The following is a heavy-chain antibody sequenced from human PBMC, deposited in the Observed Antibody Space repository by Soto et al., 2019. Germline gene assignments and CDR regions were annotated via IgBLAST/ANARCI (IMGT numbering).Heavy chain of an antibody. CDR1: GFTLNSYW. CDR3: VRVAYGDLCN. D-gene: IGHD4-17*01. V-gene: IGHV3-74*01. CDR2: INSDGSST. Sequence: EVQLVESGGGLVQPGGSLRLSCAASGFTLNSYWMHWVRQAPGKGLVWVSRINSDGSSTSYADSVKGRFTISRDNARNTLYLQMNSLRAEDTAGYYCVRVAYGDLCNWGQGTLVTVSS. J-gene: IGHJ4*02.